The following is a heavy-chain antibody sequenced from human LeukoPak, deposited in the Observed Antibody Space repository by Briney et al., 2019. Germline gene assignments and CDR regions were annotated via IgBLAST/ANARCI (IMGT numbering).Heavy chain of an antibody. D-gene: IGHD3-16*02. CDR3: ASYLWGSYRCFDS. CDR1: GITFSSYW. Sequence: GGSLRLSCAASGITFSSYWMSWVRQAPGKGLEWVANIKQDGSEKYYVVSVKGRFTISRDNAKNSLYLQMNSLRAEDTAVYYCASYLWGSYRCFDSWGQGTLVTVSS. V-gene: IGHV3-7*01. J-gene: IGHJ4*02. CDR2: IKQDGSEK.